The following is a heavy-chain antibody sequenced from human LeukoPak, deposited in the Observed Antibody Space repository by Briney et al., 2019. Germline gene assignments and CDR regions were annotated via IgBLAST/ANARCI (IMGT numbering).Heavy chain of an antibody. J-gene: IGHJ4*02. CDR2: IWYDGSNK. CDR3: ARGPLKYSSSWYGSY. Sequence: GGSLRLSCAASGFTFSSYGMHWVRQAPGKGLEWVAVIWYDGSNKYYADSVKGRFTISRDNSKNTLYLQMNSLRAEDTAVYYCARGPLKYSSSWYGSYWGQGTLVTVS. CDR1: GFTFSSYG. D-gene: IGHD6-13*01. V-gene: IGHV3-33*01.